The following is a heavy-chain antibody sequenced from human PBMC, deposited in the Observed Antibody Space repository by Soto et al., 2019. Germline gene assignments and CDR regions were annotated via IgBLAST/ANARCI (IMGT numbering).Heavy chain of an antibody. V-gene: IGHV3-48*01. CDR2: ISSSSSTI. CDR1: GFTFSSYS. CDR3: AVVPAANGHYGLDV. D-gene: IGHD2-2*01. Sequence: GGSLRLSCAASGFTFSSYSMNWVRQAPGKGLEWVSYISSSSSTIYYADSVKGRFTISRDNAKNSLYLQMNSLRAEDTAVYYCAVVPAANGHYGLDVWGQGTTVTVSS. J-gene: IGHJ6*02.